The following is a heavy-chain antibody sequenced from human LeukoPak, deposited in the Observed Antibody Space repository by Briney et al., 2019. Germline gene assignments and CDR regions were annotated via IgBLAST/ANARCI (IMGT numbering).Heavy chain of an antibody. Sequence: PSETLSLTCTVSGGSISSYYWSRIRQPPGKGLEWIGYIYYSGSTNYNPSLKSRVTISVDTSKNQFSLKLSSVTAADTAVYYCARHWATQNWFDPWGQGTLVTVSS. V-gene: IGHV4-59*08. CDR2: IYYSGST. D-gene: IGHD5-12*01. J-gene: IGHJ5*02. CDR3: ARHWATQNWFDP. CDR1: GGSISSYY.